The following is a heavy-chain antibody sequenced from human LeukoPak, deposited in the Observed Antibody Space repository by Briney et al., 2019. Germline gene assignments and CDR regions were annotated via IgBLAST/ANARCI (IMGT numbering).Heavy chain of an antibody. Sequence: GGSLRLSCAASRFTFSSYAMHWVRQAPGKGLEWVAFISYDGSNKYYADSVKGRFTISRDNAKNSLYLQMSSLRAEDTAVYYCARRLDCWGQGTLVTVSS. CDR1: RFTFSSYA. CDR2: ISYDGSNK. J-gene: IGHJ4*02. CDR3: ARRLDC. V-gene: IGHV3-30*04.